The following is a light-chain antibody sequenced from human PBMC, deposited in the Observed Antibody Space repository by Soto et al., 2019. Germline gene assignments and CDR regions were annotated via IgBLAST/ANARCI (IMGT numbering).Light chain of an antibody. Sequence: EIVMTQSPATLSVSPGERATLSCRASQSISDNLAWYQQKPGQAPRLLIYGASTGATSIPARFSGSGSGTEFTLTISSLQSEDFAIYSCQQYNNSPLTFGGGTKVEIK. V-gene: IGKV3-15*01. CDR3: QQYNNSPLT. CDR1: QSISDN. CDR2: GAS. J-gene: IGKJ4*01.